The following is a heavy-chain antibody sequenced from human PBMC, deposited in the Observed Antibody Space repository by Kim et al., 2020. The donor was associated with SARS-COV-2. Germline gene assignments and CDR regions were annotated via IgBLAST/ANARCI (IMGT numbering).Heavy chain of an antibody. J-gene: IGHJ5*02. V-gene: IGHV4-34*01. CDR2: INHSGST. D-gene: IGHD2-21*02. CDR3: ARGNKPAHIVVVTAKPNWFDP. Sequence: SETLSLTCAVYGGSFSGYYWSWIRQPPGKGLEWIGEINHSGSTNYNPSLKSRVTISVDTSKNQFSLKLSSVTAADTAVYYCARGNKPAHIVVVTAKPNWFDPWGQGTLVTVSS. CDR1: GGSFSGYY.